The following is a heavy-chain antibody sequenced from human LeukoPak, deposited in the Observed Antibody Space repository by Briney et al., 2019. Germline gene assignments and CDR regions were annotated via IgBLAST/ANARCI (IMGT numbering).Heavy chain of an antibody. CDR3: ASGDCSSTSCYRGGYNWFDP. J-gene: IGHJ5*02. CDR1: GFTFSSYA. CDR2: ISGSGGST. D-gene: IGHD2-2*01. Sequence: GGSLRLSCAASGFTFSSYAMSWVRQAPGKGLEWVSAISGSGGSTYYADSVKGRFTISRDNSKNTLYLQMNGLRAEDTAVYYCASGDCSSTSCYRGGYNWFDPWGQGTLVTVSS. V-gene: IGHV3-23*01.